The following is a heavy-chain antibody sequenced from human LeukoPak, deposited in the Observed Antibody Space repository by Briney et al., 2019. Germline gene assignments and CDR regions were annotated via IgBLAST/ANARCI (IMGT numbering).Heavy chain of an antibody. CDR1: GFTFSSYA. CDR2: ISGSGGST. D-gene: IGHD1-26*01. V-gene: IGHV3-23*01. J-gene: IGHJ4*02. CDR3: AKVPVFYFPELPYCGY. Sequence: SGGSLRLSCAASGFTFSSYAMSWVRQAPGKGLEWVSAISGSGGSTYYADSVKGRFTISRDNSKNTLYLQMNSLRAEDTAVYYCAKVPVFYFPELPYCGYWGQGTLVTVSS.